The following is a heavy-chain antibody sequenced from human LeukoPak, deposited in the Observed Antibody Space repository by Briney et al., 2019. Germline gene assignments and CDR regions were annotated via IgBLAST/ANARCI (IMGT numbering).Heavy chain of an antibody. D-gene: IGHD4-11*01. J-gene: IGHJ5*02. Sequence: ASVKVSCKASGGTFSNFAISWVRQAPGQGLQWMGGIIPIFGTASYAQKFQGRVTITTDESTSTAYMELRSLRSEDTAVYYCARAQGDYRNFNNKWFDPWGQGTLVTVS. CDR2: IIPIFGTA. V-gene: IGHV1-69*05. CDR1: GGTFSNFA. CDR3: ARAQGDYRNFNNKWFDP.